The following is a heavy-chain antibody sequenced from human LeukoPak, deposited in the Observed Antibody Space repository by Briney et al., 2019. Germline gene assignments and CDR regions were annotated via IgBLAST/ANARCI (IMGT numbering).Heavy chain of an antibody. J-gene: IGHJ4*02. V-gene: IGHV1-2*02. D-gene: IGHD1-26*01. CDR1: GYTFTGYY. CDR2: INPNSGGT. Sequence: ASVKVSCKASGYTFTGYYMHWVRQAPGQGLEWMGWINPNSGGTNYAQKFQGRVTMTRDTSISTAYMELSRLRSDDTAVYYCARSAGATGRSDYWGQGTLVTVSS. CDR3: ARSAGATGRSDY.